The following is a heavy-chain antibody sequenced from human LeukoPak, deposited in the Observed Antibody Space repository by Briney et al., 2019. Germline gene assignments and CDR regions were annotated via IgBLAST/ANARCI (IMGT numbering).Heavy chain of an antibody. CDR1: GGSISSGGYS. CDR2: IYYSGTT. V-gene: IGHV4-30-2*03. CDR3: AREAYYDFWSGYYTTDY. D-gene: IGHD3-3*01. Sequence: SSETLSLTCAVSGGSISSGGYSWSWIRQPPGKGLEWIGSIYYSGTTYYNPSLKSRVTISVDTSKNQFSLKLSSVTAADTAVYYCAREAYYDFWSGYYTTDYWGQGTLVTVSS. J-gene: IGHJ4*02.